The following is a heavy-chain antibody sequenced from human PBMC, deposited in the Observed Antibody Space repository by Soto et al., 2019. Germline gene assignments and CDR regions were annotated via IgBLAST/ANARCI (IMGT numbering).Heavy chain of an antibody. Sequence: QVQLVQSGAEVKRPGSSVKVSCKASGDTFNFYSINWVRQAPGLGLEWMGRVNPIVSMSNYAQRFQGRVTMTEDKSTRTAYMELGGRRSEDTAIYYCATSYGSGYRAFDYWDQGALVTVSS. D-gene: IGHD3-10*01. CDR1: GDTFNFYS. V-gene: IGHV1-69*04. J-gene: IGHJ4*02. CDR3: ATSYGSGYRAFDY. CDR2: VNPIVSMS.